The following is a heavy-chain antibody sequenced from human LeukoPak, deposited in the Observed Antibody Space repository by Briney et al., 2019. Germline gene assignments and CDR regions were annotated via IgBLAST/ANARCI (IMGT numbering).Heavy chain of an antibody. CDR3: ARVVVVVAATGWFDP. D-gene: IGHD2-15*01. CDR1: GYTFTSYG. CDR2: INPNSSGT. J-gene: IGHJ5*02. Sequence: ASVKVSCKASGYTFTSYGISWVRQAPGQGLEWMGWINPNSSGTNYAQKFQGRVTMTRDTSISTAYMELSRLRSDDTAVYYCARVVVVVAATGWFDPWGQGTLVTVSS. V-gene: IGHV1-2*02.